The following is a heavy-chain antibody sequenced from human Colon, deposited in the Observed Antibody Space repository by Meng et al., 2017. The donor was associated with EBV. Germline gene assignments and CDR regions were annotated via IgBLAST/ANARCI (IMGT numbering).Heavy chain of an antibody. J-gene: IGHJ5*02. D-gene: IGHD2/OR15-2a*01. Sequence: QVQLVKSGSELKKPGAVVKVSCKDFGYTFSTYTIKWVRQAHGRGLEWMGWISTNTGTPTYTQGFTGRFVFSLDTSVSTAYLQISSLKAEDTAVYYCARGGNFDPWGQGTLVTVSS. CDR3: ARGGNFDP. V-gene: IGHV7-4-1*02. CDR2: ISTNTGTP. CDR1: GYTFSTYT.